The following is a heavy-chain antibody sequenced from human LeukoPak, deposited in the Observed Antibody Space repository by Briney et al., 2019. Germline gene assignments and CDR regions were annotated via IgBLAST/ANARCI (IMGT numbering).Heavy chain of an antibody. D-gene: IGHD2-2*01. Sequence: GASVKVACETSGYTFTAFYMHWVRQAPGQGLEWMGWMNPSSGYTYYAQNFQGRFSMTRDTSIRTAYMELSGLKPDDTALYHCATSSGYRTSCGAFDIWGQGTMVTVSS. CDR3: ATSSGYRTSCGAFDI. CDR2: MNPSSGYT. V-gene: IGHV1-2*02. J-gene: IGHJ3*02. CDR1: GYTFTAFY.